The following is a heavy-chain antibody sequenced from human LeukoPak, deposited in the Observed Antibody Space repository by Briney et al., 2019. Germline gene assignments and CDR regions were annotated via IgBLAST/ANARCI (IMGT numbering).Heavy chain of an antibody. J-gene: IGHJ5*02. D-gene: IGHD3-3*01. CDR1: GGSISSGGYY. CDR3: ARGVATIFGVVIILDWFDP. V-gene: IGHV4-31*03. CDR2: IYYSGST. Sequence: PSQTLSLTCTVSGGSISSGGYYWSWIRQHPGKGLEWIGYIYYSGSTYYNPSLKSRVTISVDTSKNQFSLKLSSVTAADTAVYYCARGVATIFGVVIILDWFDPRGQGTLVTVSS.